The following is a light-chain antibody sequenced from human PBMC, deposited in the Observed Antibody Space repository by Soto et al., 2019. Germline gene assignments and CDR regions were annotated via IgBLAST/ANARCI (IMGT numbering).Light chain of an antibody. J-gene: IGKJ1*01. CDR3: QQYGSSRT. V-gene: IGKV3-20*01. Sequence: EIVLTQSPGTLSLSPGERATLSCRASQSVSSSYLAWYQQKPGQAPRLLIYGASYRATGIPDRFSGSGSGTDFTLTISRLESEDFAVYYCQQYGSSRTFGQGTKVDIK. CDR2: GAS. CDR1: QSVSSSY.